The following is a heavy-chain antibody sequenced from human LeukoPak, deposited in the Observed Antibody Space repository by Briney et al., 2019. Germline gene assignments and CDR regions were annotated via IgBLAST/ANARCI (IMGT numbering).Heavy chain of an antibody. CDR2: THHSGAT. CDR1: GYSISSGYF. V-gene: IGHV4-38-2*02. D-gene: IGHD7-27*01. J-gene: IGHJ4*02. CDR3: TREVWGSTFPDY. Sequence: NPSETLSLTCSVSGYSISSGYFWGWIRQPPGKRPEWIATTHHSGATYYNPSLKCRVTLSVDMSKNQVSLKLTSVTAADTAVYYCTREVWGSTFPDYWGQGTLVTVSS.